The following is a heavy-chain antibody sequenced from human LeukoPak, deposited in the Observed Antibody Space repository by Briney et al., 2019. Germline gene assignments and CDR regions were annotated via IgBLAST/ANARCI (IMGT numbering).Heavy chain of an antibody. J-gene: IGHJ5*02. CDR1: GFTFSSYS. D-gene: IGHD2-8*02. CDR2: I. Sequence: GGSLRLSRAASGFTFSSYSMNWVRQAPGKGLEWVSSIKGRFTISRDNAKNSLYLQMNSLRAEDTAVYYCATGGGDWFDPWGQGTLVTVSS. V-gene: IGHV3-21*01. CDR3: ATGGGDWFDP.